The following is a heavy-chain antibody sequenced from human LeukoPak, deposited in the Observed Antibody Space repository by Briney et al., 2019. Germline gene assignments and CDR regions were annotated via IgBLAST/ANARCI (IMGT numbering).Heavy chain of an antibody. D-gene: IGHD5-24*01. CDR1: GFTFSSYG. CDR2: ISGSGGST. CDR3: ARDRRDGYNVLDY. V-gene: IGHV3-23*01. Sequence: GGSLRLSCAASGFTFSSYGMSWVRQAPGKGLEWVPAISGSGGSTYYADSVKGRFTISRDNSKNTLYLQMNSLRAEDTAVYYCARDRRDGYNVLDYWGQGTLVTVSS. J-gene: IGHJ4*02.